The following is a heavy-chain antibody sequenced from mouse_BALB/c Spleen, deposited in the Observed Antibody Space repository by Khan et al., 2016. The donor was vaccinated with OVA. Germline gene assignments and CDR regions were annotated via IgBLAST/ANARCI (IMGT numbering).Heavy chain of an antibody. Sequence: QIQLVQSGAELVKPGASVKLSCKTSGYTFTSYWIQWVKQRPGQGLGWIGQIFPGTGTTYYNEKFKGKATLTVDTSSSTAYMQLSSLTSEDSAVYFCARGYFGNYEFAYWGQGTLVTVSP. CDR2: IFPGTGTT. J-gene: IGHJ3*01. D-gene: IGHD2-1*01. CDR3: ARGYFGNYEFAY. V-gene: IGHV1S132*01. CDR1: GYTFTSYW.